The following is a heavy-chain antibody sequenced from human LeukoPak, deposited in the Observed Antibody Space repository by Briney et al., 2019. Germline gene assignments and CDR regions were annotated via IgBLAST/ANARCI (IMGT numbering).Heavy chain of an antibody. CDR3: ARVHYGDLLGIDY. J-gene: IGHJ4*02. CDR2: IGSSGDDI. D-gene: IGHD4-17*01. Sequence: PGGSLRLSCATSRFTFSKYTMIWVRQPPGKGLEWVSSIGSSGDDIHYTDSVKGRFTISGDNTKNSLYLQMNSLGADDTAVYYCARVHYGDLLGIDYWGQGTLVTVSS. V-gene: IGHV3-21*01. CDR1: RFTFSKYT.